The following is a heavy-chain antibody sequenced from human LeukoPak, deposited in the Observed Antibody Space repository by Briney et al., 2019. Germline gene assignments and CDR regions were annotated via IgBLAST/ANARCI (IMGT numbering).Heavy chain of an antibody. CDR1: LFTFISYT. Sequence: GGSLRLSCAASLFTFISYTLSCVCQAPGKGLGCVSHISGSGGSTYYADSVKGRVTIARDNAKNTLYLQMNRLRAEDTAVYYCAKDDYGGEPFDYGGQGPLVTVSS. V-gene: IGHV3-23*01. CDR3: AKDDYGGEPFDY. CDR2: ISGSGGST. D-gene: IGHD4-23*01. J-gene: IGHJ4*02.